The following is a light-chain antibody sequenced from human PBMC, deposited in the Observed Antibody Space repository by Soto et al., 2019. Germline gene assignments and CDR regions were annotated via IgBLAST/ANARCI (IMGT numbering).Light chain of an antibody. CDR1: QSLLHSDGNTY. CDR3: MQARRVPRT. Sequence: DIVLTQTPLSSPVTRGQPASISCRSSQSLLHSDGNTYLSWLQQRPGQPPRRLLYKISNRFSGVPDKFSGSGAGTHFTLNISRVQAEDVGLYYCMQARRVPRTFGGGTRVEVK. J-gene: IGKJ4*01. V-gene: IGKV2-24*01. CDR2: KIS.